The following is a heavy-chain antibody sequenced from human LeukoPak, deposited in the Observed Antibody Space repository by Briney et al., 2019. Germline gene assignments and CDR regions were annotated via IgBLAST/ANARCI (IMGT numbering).Heavy chain of an antibody. CDR1: GYTFTGYY. D-gene: IGHD6-19*01. J-gene: IGHJ4*02. Sequence: ASVKVSCKASGYTFTGYYMHWVRQAPGQGLEWMGWINPNSGGTNYAQKFQGRVTMTRDTSIGTAYMELSRLRSDDTAVYYCARELEGGWNYLDYWGQGTLVTVSS. CDR2: INPNSGGT. V-gene: IGHV1-2*02. CDR3: ARELEGGWNYLDY.